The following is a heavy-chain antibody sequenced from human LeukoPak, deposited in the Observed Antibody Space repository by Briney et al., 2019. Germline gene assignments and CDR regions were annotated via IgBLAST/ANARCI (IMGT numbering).Heavy chain of an antibody. CDR1: GYSFISDW. Sequence: GESLKISCKGSGYSFISDWIGWVRQAPGQGLEWMGWINPNSGGTNYAQKFQGRVTMTRDTSISTAYMELSRLRSDDTAVYYCARGPTWEYYYDSSGFLDYWGQGTLVTVSS. V-gene: IGHV1-2*02. D-gene: IGHD3-22*01. CDR2: INPNSGGT. J-gene: IGHJ4*02. CDR3: ARGPTWEYYYDSSGFLDY.